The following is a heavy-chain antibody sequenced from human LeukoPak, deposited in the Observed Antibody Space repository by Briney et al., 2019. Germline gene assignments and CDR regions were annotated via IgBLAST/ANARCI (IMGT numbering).Heavy chain of an antibody. CDR2: IKEDESEI. J-gene: IGHJ4*02. Sequence: PGGSLRLSCAASGFSFSSSWMTWVRQAPGKGLEWVANIKEDESEIYYVDSAKGRLTASRDNAKNSLYLQMNSLRAEDTAVYYCARILTYSYGLDYWGQGILVTVSS. D-gene: IGHD5-18*01. CDR1: GFSFSSSW. V-gene: IGHV3-7*01. CDR3: ARILTYSYGLDY.